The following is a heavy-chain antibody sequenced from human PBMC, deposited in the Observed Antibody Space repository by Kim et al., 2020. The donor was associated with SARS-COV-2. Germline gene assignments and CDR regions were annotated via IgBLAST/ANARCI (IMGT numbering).Heavy chain of an antibody. V-gene: IGHV4-39*07. Sequence: SETLSLTCTVSGGSISSSSYYWGWIRQPPGKGLEWIGSIYYSGSTYYNPSLKSRVTISVDTSKNQLSLKLSSVTAADTAVYYCARGPRYGLLAQPSGGHWFDPWGQGTLVTVSS. CDR3: ARGPRYGLLAQPSGGHWFDP. CDR1: GGSISSSSYY. CDR2: IYYSGST. D-gene: IGHD5-18*01. J-gene: IGHJ5*02.